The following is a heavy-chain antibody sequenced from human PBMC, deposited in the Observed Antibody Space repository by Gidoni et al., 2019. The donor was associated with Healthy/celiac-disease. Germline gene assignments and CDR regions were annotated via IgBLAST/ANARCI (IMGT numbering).Heavy chain of an antibody. CDR1: GGTFSSYA. V-gene: IGHV1-69*04. CDR3: ARVRGSGYCSSTSCSDIGGWFDP. J-gene: IGHJ5*02. CDR2: IIPILGIA. D-gene: IGHD2-2*01. Sequence: QVQLVQSGAEVKKPGSSLKVSCQASGGTFSSYAISWVRQAPGQGLEWMGRIIPILGIANYAQKFQGRVTITADKSTSTAYMELSSLRSEDTAVYYCARVRGSGYCSSTSCSDIGGWFDPWGQGTLVTVSS.